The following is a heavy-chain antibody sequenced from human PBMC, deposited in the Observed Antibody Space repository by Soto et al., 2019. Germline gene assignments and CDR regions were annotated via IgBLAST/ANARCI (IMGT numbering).Heavy chain of an antibody. J-gene: IGHJ6*02. D-gene: IGHD6-6*01. CDR1: GFTFSGYA. CDR3: AKDLHTSSSEWRYYFGMDV. Sequence: GGSLRLSCAASGFTFSGYAMRWVRQAPGKGLEWVSKITGTGGKTYYAGSVKGRFTISRDNSKNTMYLQINSLTAEDTAVYYCAKDLHTSSSEWRYYFGMDVWGQGTTVTVSS. CDR2: ITGTGGKT. V-gene: IGHV3-23*01.